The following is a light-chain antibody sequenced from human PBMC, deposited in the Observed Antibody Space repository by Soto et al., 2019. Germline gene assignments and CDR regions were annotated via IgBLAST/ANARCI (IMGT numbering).Light chain of an antibody. CDR1: SSDVGGYNY. V-gene: IGLV2-14*01. J-gene: IGLJ1*01. CDR3: SSDTISSTL. Sequence: QSVLTQPASVSGSPGQSITISCTGTSSDVGGYNYVSWYQQHPGKAPKLMIYDVSNRPSGVSNRCSGSKSGNTASLTISGLQAEDESDYYCSSDTISSTLFGTGTQLTVL. CDR2: DVS.